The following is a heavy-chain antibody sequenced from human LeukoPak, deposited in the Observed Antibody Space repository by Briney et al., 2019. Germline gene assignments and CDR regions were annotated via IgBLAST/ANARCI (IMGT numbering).Heavy chain of an antibody. Sequence: GISWNSGSIGYADSVKGRFTISRDNAKNSLYLQMNSLRAEDTALYYCAKDFGQWLAGWFDPWGQGTLVTVSS. CDR3: AKDFGQWLAGWFDP. CDR2: ISWNSGSI. D-gene: IGHD6-19*01. V-gene: IGHV3-9*01. J-gene: IGHJ5*02.